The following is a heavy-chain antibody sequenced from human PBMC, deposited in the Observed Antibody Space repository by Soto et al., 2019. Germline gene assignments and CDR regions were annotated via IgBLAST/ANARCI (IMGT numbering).Heavy chain of an antibody. CDR3: ARGLLLDTIYPSNWFDP. CDR2: IIPILGIA. CDR1: GGTFSSYT. Sequence: ASVKVSCKASGGTFSSYTISWVRQAPGQGLEWMGRIIPILGIANYAQKFQGRVTITADKSTSTAYMELSSLRSEDTAVYYCARGLLLDTIYPSNWFDPWGQGTLVTVSS. D-gene: IGHD3-3*01. J-gene: IGHJ5*02. V-gene: IGHV1-69*02.